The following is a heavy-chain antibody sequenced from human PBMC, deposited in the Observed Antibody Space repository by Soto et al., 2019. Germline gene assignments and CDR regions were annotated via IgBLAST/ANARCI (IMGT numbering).Heavy chain of an antibody. CDR1: GGSISSSSYY. D-gene: IGHD6-19*01. V-gene: IGHV4-39*01. CDR3: GRQGQQLLSWFDP. CDR2: IYYSGRT. Sequence: SETLSLTRSVSGGSISSSSYYWGWLRQPPGKGLEWIGSIYYSGRTYYNPSLKSRVTISVDSSKNQFSLKLSSVTAADTAVYLCGRQGQQLLSWFDPWGQGTLVTVSS. J-gene: IGHJ5*02.